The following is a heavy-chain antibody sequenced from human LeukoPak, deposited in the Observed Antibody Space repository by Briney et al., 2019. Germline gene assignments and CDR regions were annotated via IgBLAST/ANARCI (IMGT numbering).Heavy chain of an antibody. CDR3: ARATRGSSGWYAN. Sequence: ASVKVSCKASGYTFTSYDINWVRQATGQGLEWMGWMNPSSGNTGYAQKFQGRVTITRNTSISTAYMELSSLRSDDTAVYYCARATRGSSGWYANWGQGTLVTVSS. J-gene: IGHJ4*02. CDR2: MNPSSGNT. CDR1: GYTFTSYD. D-gene: IGHD6-19*01. V-gene: IGHV1-8*03.